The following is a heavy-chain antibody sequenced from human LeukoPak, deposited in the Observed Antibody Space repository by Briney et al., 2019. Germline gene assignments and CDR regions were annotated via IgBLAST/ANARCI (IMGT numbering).Heavy chain of an antibody. J-gene: IGHJ4*02. CDR2: MNPNSGNT. Sequence: ASVKVSCKASGYTFTSYYMHWVRQAPGQGLEWMGWMNPNSGNTGYAQKFQGRVTITRNTSISTAYMELSSLRSEDTAVYYCARHPGNYYDRWGQGTLVTVSS. CDR1: GYTFTSYY. CDR3: ARHPGNYYDR. D-gene: IGHD3-22*01. V-gene: IGHV1-8*03.